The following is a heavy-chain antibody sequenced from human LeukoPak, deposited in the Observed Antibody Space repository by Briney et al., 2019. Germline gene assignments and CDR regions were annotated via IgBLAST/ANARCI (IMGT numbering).Heavy chain of an antibody. CDR1: GFTFSTYS. CDR2: ISGSSSDV. V-gene: IGHV3-21*01. CDR3: ARGQRWYFYFDY. D-gene: IGHD2-15*01. J-gene: IGHJ4*02. Sequence: PGGFLRLSCAASGFTFSTYSMNWVRQAPGKGLEWVSSISGSSSDVYYADSVKGRFTVSSDNSKNSLYLQMNSLRAEDTAVYYCARGQRWYFYFDYWGQGTLVTVSS.